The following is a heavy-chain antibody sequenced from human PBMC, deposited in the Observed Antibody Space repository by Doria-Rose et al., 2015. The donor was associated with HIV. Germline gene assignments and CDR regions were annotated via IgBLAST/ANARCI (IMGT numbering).Heavy chain of an antibody. J-gene: IGHJ4*02. V-gene: IGHV1-3*01. CDR3: ARIHSLSSSSLGH. CDR2: LNVGNGDT. CDR1: FSAFA. Sequence: FSAFAIHWVRQAPGPRLEWMGWLNVGNGDTRYSRKFQDRVTITSDTSANTGYMALSSLRSEDTAVYYCARIHSLSSSSLGHWGQGTLVTVSS. D-gene: IGHD6-13*01.